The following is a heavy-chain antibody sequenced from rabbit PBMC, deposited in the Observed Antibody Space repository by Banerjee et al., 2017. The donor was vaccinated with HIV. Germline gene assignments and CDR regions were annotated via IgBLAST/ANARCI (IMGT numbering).Heavy chain of an antibody. V-gene: IGHV1S40*01. Sequence: QSLEESGGGLVKPEGSLTLTCKASGFDLSSYYYMCWVRQAPGKGLEWIGCIYAGSGGAYYASWANGRFTVSKTSSTTVTLQMTSLTAADTATYFCARDDGSVRGFYFNLWGPGTLVTVS. CDR3: ARDDGSVRGFYFNL. J-gene: IGHJ4*01. CDR1: GFDLSSYYY. D-gene: IGHD5-1*01. CDR2: IYAGSGGA.